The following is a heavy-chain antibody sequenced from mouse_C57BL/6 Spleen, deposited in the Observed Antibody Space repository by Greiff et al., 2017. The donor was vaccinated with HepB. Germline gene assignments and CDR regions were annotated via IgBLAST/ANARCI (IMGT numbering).Heavy chain of an antibody. Sequence: VQLQESGAELVRPGASVTLSCKASGYTFTDYEMHWVKQTPVHGLEWIGAIDPETGGTAYNQKFKGKAILTADKSSSTAYMKLRSLTSEDSAVYYCTIYDGYYGGYYAMDYWGQGTSVTVSS. CDR2: IDPETGGT. CDR1: GYTFTDYE. J-gene: IGHJ4*01. D-gene: IGHD2-3*01. CDR3: TIYDGYYGGYYAMDY. V-gene: IGHV1-15*01.